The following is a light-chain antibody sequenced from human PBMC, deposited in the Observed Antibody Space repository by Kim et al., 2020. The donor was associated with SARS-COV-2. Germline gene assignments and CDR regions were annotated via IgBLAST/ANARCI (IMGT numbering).Light chain of an antibody. CDR1: SANMGNNY. CDR3: GTWDSSLGVV. V-gene: IGLV1-51*01. CDR2: DNN. Sequence: PGQKVTISCSGSSANMGNNYVSWYQQFPGTAPKLLIYDNNKRPSGIPDRFSGSKSGTSATLGITGLQTGDEADYYCGTWDSSLGVVFGGGTQLTVL. J-gene: IGLJ2*01.